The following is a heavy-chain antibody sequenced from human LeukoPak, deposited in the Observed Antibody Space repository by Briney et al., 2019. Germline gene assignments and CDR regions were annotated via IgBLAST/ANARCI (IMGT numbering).Heavy chain of an antibody. D-gene: IGHD3-3*01. CDR2: INHSGST. Sequence: KTSETLSLTCAVYGGSFSGYYWSWIRQPPGKGLEWIGEINHSGSTNYNPSLKSRVTISVDTSKNQFSLKLSSVTAADTAVYYCARGPSVLRFLEWLTRFDPWGQGTLVTVSS. J-gene: IGHJ5*02. V-gene: IGHV4-34*01. CDR1: GGSFSGYY. CDR3: ARGPSVLRFLEWLTRFDP.